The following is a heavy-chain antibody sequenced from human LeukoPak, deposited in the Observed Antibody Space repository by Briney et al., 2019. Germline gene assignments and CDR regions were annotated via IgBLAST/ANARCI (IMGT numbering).Heavy chain of an antibody. Sequence: GGSLRLSCAASEFTFSNYGMSWVRQAPGKGLEWGSGISGSGGKTYYADSVKGRFTISRDNSINTLYLQMNSLRVEDTAIYYCARDDCSGGSCYLDYWGQGTLVTVSS. V-gene: IGHV3-23*01. CDR1: EFTFSNYG. CDR2: ISGSGGKT. J-gene: IGHJ4*02. D-gene: IGHD2-15*01. CDR3: ARDDCSGGSCYLDY.